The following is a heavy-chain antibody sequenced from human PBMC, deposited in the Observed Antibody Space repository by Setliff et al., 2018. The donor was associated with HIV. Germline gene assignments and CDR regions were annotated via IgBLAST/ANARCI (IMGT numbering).Heavy chain of an antibody. CDR3: ARSASNYLHAMDV. CDR2: LSTTGTNI. Sequence: GGSLRLSCETSGFIFSSYEMNWVRQAPGKGLEWISKLSTTGTNIHYASSVKGRFATSRDNAKNSLFLQMSSLRVEDTAVYYCARSASNYLHAMDVWGQGTTVTVSS. CDR1: GFIFSSYE. V-gene: IGHV3-48*03. J-gene: IGHJ6*02. D-gene: IGHD1-7*01.